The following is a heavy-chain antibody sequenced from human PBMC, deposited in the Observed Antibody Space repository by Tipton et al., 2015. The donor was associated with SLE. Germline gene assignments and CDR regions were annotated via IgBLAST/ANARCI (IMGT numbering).Heavy chain of an antibody. CDR3: AATLDVLDI. CDR2: VHPTGSP. CDR1: GVSIGSGSYY. Sequence: TLSLTCTVSGVSIGSGSYYWNWIRQTAGKGLEWIGRVHPTGSPFYNPSLKSRVAISVDMSKNKFSLKLTAVTAADTAVYYCAATLDVLDIWGQGTMVTVSS. V-gene: IGHV4-61*02. J-gene: IGHJ3*02.